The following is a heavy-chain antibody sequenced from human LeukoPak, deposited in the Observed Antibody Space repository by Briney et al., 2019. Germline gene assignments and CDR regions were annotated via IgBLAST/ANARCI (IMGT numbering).Heavy chain of an antibody. CDR2: INSDGITS. CDR1: GFIFSNYW. V-gene: IGHV3-74*01. J-gene: IGHJ4*02. Sequence: PGGSLRLSCAASGFIFSNYWMHWVRQAPGKGLVWVSRINSDGITSTYADSVKGRFTISRDNAKNTLYLQMNSLRAEDTAVYYCARETAASGGVFFDYWGQGTLVTVSS. D-gene: IGHD1-14*01. CDR3: ARETAASGGVFFDY.